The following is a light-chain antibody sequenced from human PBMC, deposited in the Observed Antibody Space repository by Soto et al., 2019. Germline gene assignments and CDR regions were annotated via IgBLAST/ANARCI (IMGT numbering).Light chain of an antibody. Sequence: EFVLTQSPGTLSLSPGDTARLSCRASQSVSARFLAWYQHKPGQAPRLLISATSIRAPGTPDRFSGSGSGTDFTLTISRLEPEDFGVYYCQQYIWSLVAFDQGTKVEIK. CDR2: ATS. CDR3: QQYIWSLVA. CDR1: QSVSARF. J-gene: IGKJ1*01. V-gene: IGKV3-20*01.